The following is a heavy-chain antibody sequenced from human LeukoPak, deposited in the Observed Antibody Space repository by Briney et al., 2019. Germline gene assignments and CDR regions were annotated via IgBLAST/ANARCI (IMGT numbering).Heavy chain of an antibody. J-gene: IGHJ4*02. CDR2: IWYDGSNK. V-gene: IGHV3-33*01. D-gene: IGHD4-11*01. Sequence: GGSLRLSCAASGFTFSSYGMHWVRQAPGKGLEWVAVIWYDGSNKYYADSVKGRFTISRDNSKNTLYLQMNSLRAEDTAVYYCARYSNYDGYFDYWGQGTLVTVSS. CDR1: GFTFSSYG. CDR3: ARYSNYDGYFDY.